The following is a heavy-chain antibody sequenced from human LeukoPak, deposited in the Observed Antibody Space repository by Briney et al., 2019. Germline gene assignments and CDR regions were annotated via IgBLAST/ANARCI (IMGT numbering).Heavy chain of an antibody. CDR3: ARGYCSGGSCYGGDY. J-gene: IGHJ4*02. V-gene: IGHV3-48*03. CDR2: ISSSGTTI. Sequence: GGSLRLSCAASGFTFSNYEMNWVRPAPGKGLEWVSYISSSGTTIYYAERRFTISRDNAKNSLYLLMNSLRAEDTAIYYCARGYCSGGSCYGGDYWGQGTLVTVSS. D-gene: IGHD2-15*01. CDR1: GFTFSNYE.